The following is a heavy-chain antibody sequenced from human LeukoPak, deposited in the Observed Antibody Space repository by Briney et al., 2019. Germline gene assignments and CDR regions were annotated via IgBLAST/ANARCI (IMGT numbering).Heavy chain of an antibody. D-gene: IGHD3-10*01. V-gene: IGHV3-33*01. CDR3: ARERYTVLLWFGGYCMDV. Sequence: GGSLRLSCAASGFTFSSYGMHWVRQAPSKGLEWVAVIWYDGSNKYYADSVKGRFTISRDNSKNTLYLQMNSLRAEDTAVYYCARERYTVLLWFGGYCMDVRGQGTTVTVSS. J-gene: IGHJ6*02. CDR2: IWYDGSNK. CDR1: GFTFSSYG.